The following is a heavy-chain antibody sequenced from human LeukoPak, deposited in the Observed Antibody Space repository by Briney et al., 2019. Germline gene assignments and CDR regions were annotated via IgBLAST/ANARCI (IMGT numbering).Heavy chain of an antibody. D-gene: IGHD3-22*01. Sequence: SETLSLTCAVYGGSFSGYYWSWIRQPSGKGLEWIGEINHSGSTNYNPSLKSRVTISVDTSRNQFSLKLTSVTAADTAVYYCAREGADYYDSSGYYYFDYWGQGTLVTVSS. V-gene: IGHV4-34*01. CDR1: GGSFSGYY. CDR3: AREGADYYDSSGYYYFDY. J-gene: IGHJ4*02. CDR2: INHSGST.